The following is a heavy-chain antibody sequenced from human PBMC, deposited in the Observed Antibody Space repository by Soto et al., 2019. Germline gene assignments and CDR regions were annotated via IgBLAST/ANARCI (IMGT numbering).Heavy chain of an antibody. CDR3: TTGLSNGYYNFDY. V-gene: IGHV3-15*01. Sequence: GTLRLSCAASGFTFSNAWMSWVRQAPGKRLEWVGRIKGEADGGTTDYAAPVKGRITISRDHAKDTLYLHMNSLKTEDTAVYYCTTGLSNGYYNFDYWGQGTPVTVSS. D-gene: IGHD3-22*01. CDR1: GFTFSNAW. J-gene: IGHJ4*02. CDR2: IKGEADGGTT.